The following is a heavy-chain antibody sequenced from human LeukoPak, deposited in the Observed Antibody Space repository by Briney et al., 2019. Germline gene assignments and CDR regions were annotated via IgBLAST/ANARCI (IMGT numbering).Heavy chain of an antibody. CDR1: GFTFSSYA. CDR3: AKVKRGRTIVVITAEYFQH. V-gene: IGHV3-23*01. Sequence: PGGSLRLSCAASGFTFSSYAMSWVRQAPGKGLEWVSAISGSGGSTYYADSVKGRFTISRDNSKNTLYLQMNSLRAEDTAVYYCAKVKRGRTIVVITAEYFQHWGQGTLVTVSS. J-gene: IGHJ1*01. D-gene: IGHD3-22*01. CDR2: ISGSGGST.